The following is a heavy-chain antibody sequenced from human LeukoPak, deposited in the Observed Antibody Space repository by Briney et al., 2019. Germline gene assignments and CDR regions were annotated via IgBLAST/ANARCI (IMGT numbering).Heavy chain of an antibody. D-gene: IGHD4-11*01. V-gene: IGHV4-39*01. CDR1: GGSISSSSYY. CDR2: IYYSGST. CDR3: ARIPLTTVIGIDY. J-gene: IGHJ4*02. Sequence: SETLSLTCTVSGGSISSSSYYWGWIRQPPGKGLEWIGSIYYSGSTYYNPSLKSRVTISVDTSKNQFSLKLSSVTAADTAVYYCARIPLTTVIGIDYWGQGTLVTVSS.